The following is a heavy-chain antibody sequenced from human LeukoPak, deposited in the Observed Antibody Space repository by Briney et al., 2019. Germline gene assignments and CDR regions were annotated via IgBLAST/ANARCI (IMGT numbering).Heavy chain of an antibody. J-gene: IGHJ4*02. Sequence: PSETLSLTCTVSGGSVSSGNYYWSWIRQPPGKGLEWIGYIYYSGSTNYNPSLKSRVTISVDSSKNQFSLKLTSVTAADTAVYYCATLGEYYDSSGYYYNWGQGTLVTVSS. V-gene: IGHV4-61*01. CDR2: IYYSGST. CDR1: GGSVSSGNYY. CDR3: ATLGEYYDSSGYYYN. D-gene: IGHD3-22*01.